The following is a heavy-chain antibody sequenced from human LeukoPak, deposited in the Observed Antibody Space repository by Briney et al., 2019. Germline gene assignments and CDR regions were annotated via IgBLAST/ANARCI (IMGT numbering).Heavy chain of an antibody. CDR3: AELGITMIGGV. V-gene: IGHV3-30*02. Sequence: GGSLRLSCAASGFTFNSYGIHWVRQAPGKGLEWVAFIRYDGSSKYYVDSVKGRFTISRDNAKNSLYLQMNSLRAEDTAVYYCAELGITMIGGVWGKGTTVTISS. CDR2: IRYDGSSK. D-gene: IGHD3-10*02. J-gene: IGHJ6*04. CDR1: GFTFNSYG.